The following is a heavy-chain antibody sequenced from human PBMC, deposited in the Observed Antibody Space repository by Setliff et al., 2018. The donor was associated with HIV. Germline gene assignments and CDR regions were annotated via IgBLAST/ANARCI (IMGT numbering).Heavy chain of an antibody. CDR1: GFTFSTYW. J-gene: IGHJ3*02. CDR2: IWYDDTNK. Sequence: QPGGSLRLSCAASGFTFSTYWMNWVRQAPGKGLEWVAVIWYDDTNKYYADSVRGRFTISRDKSKSTVYLQMNSLRAEDTAVYYCARNTDVDSVYRPFHIWGQGTMVTVS. CDR3: ARNTDVDSVYRPFHI. V-gene: IGHV3-33*08. D-gene: IGHD1-26*01.